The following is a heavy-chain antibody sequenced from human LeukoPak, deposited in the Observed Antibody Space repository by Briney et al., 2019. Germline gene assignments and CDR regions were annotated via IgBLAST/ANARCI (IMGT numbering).Heavy chain of an antibody. CDR3: ARALDYGGNPGWFDP. CDR2: IYYSGST. V-gene: IGHV4-59*11. Sequence: SETLSLTCTVSGGSISSHYWIWIRQPPGKGLEWIGYIYYSGSTNYNPSLKSRVTISVDTSKNQFSLKLSSVTAADTAVYYCARALDYGGNPGWFDPWGQGTLVTVSS. J-gene: IGHJ5*02. CDR1: GGSISSHY. D-gene: IGHD4-23*01.